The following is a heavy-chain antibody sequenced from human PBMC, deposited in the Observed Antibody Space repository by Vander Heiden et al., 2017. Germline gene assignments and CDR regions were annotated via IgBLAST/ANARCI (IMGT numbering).Heavy chain of an antibody. V-gene: IGHV4-34*01. Sequence: QVQLQQWGAGLLKPSETLSLTCAVYGGSFSGYYWSWIRQPPGKGLELIGEINHSGSTNYNPSLKSRVTISVDTSKNQFSLKLSSVTAADTAVYYCAREVDEGAAFDYWGQGTLVTVSS. CDR2: INHSGST. J-gene: IGHJ4*02. CDR1: GGSFSGYY. CDR3: AREVDEGAAFDY. D-gene: IGHD1-26*01.